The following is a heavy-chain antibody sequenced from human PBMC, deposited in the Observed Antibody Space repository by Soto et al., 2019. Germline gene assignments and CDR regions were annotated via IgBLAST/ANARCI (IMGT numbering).Heavy chain of an antibody. J-gene: IGHJ4*02. D-gene: IGHD5-12*01. CDR3: AHTVLRYFDY. Sequence: QITLKESGPTLLKPTQTLTLTCTFSGFSLSTSGVGVGWIRQPPGKALEWLALIFWDDDKRYIPSLRSRLTITKDTAKNQVVLTMTNLDPVDTATYYCAHTVLRYFDYWGQGTLVTVSS. V-gene: IGHV2-5*02. CDR1: GFSLSTSGVG. CDR2: IFWDDDK.